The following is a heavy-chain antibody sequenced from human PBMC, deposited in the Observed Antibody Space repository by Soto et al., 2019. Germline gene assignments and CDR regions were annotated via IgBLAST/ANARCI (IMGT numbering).Heavy chain of an antibody. V-gene: IGHV4-59*08. CDR3: ARLYIFGVGARKGWFVL. CDR2: IYYSGST. Sequence: PSETLSLTCTVSGGSISSYYWSWIRQPPGKGLEWIGYIYYSGSTNYNPSLKSRVTISVDTSKNQFSLKLTSVTAADTAMYYCARLYIFGVGARKGWFVLWGPRTLVTGSS. D-gene: IGHD6-6*01. CDR1: GGSISSYY. J-gene: IGHJ5*02.